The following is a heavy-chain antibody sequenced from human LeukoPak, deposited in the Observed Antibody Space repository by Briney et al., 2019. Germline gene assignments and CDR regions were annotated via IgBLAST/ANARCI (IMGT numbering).Heavy chain of an antibody. J-gene: IGHJ4*02. V-gene: IGHV3-30-3*01. Sequence: PGGSLRLSCAASGFTFSSYAMHWVRQAPGKGLEWVAVISYDGANKYYADSVKGRFTISRDNSKNTLYLQMNGLRAEDTAVYYCASGYSSSWRDYFDYWGQGTLVTVSS. CDR1: GFTFSSYA. CDR2: ISYDGANK. D-gene: IGHD6-13*01. CDR3: ASGYSSSWRDYFDY.